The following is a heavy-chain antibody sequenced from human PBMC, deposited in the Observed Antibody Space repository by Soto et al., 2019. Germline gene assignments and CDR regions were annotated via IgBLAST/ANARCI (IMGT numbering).Heavy chain of an antibody. CDR3: ARDKGANAPIDM. V-gene: IGHV3-33*08. Sequence: GGSLRLSCAASGFTFSSYGMHWVRQAPGKGLEWVAVIWNDGKNKYYADSVKGRFTISRDNSKSTLDLKMNSLRVEDTAVYYCARDKGANAPIDMWGQGTMVTVSS. CDR2: IWNDGKNK. J-gene: IGHJ3*02. CDR1: GFTFSSYG.